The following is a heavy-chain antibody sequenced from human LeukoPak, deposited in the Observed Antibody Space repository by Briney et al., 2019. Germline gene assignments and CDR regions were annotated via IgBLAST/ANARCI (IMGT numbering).Heavy chain of an antibody. D-gene: IGHD6-19*01. J-gene: IGHJ4*02. CDR1: GFTFSNYA. CDR2: ISGSGGST. CDR3: ATPPLTGNGWCIAF. Sequence: GGSLRLSCAASGFTFSNYAMGWVRQPPGKGLEWVSAISGSGGSTYYADSVKGRFTISRDNSKNTLYLQMNSLRAEDTALYYCATPPLTGNGWCIAFWGQGALVSVSS. V-gene: IGHV3-23*01.